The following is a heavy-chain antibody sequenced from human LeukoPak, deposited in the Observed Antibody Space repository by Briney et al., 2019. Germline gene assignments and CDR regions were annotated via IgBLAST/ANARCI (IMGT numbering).Heavy chain of an antibody. D-gene: IGHD6-13*01. CDR3: AKDRTSSWRNFDC. J-gene: IGHJ4*02. V-gene: IGHV3-23*01. Sequence: PGGSLRLSCSGSGFTFSSYGMSWVRQAPGKGLEWVSGISGSGGSTFYADFVKGRFTISRDNSKNTVYLQMNSLRAEDTAVYYCAKDRTSSWRNFDCWGQGTLVTVAS. CDR2: ISGSGGST. CDR1: GFTFSSYG.